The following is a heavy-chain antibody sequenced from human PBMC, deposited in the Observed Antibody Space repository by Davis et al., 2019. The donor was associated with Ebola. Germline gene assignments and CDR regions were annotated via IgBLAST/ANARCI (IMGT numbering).Heavy chain of an antibody. Sequence: PGGSLRLSCAASGFTFSSYSMNWVRQAPGKGLEWVSYISSSSSTIYYADSVKGRFTISRDNAKNSLYLQMNSLRAEDTAVYYCAKVDREPYVLRFLEWLGDFDYWGQGTLVTVSS. CDR2: ISSSSSTI. CDR3: AKVDREPYVLRFLEWLGDFDY. V-gene: IGHV3-48*01. J-gene: IGHJ4*02. D-gene: IGHD3-3*01. CDR1: GFTFSSYS.